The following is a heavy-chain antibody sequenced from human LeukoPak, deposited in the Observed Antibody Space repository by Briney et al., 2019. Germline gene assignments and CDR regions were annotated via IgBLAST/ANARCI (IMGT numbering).Heavy chain of an antibody. V-gene: IGHV4-59*12. J-gene: IGHJ2*01. D-gene: IGHD2/OR15-2a*01. CDR1: GGSISSYY. CDR3: ARYSTTWPYWYFDL. CDR2: IYYSGNT. Sequence: SETLSLTCTVSGGSISSYYWSWIRQPPGKGLEWIGYIYYSGNTYYSPSLKSRVTISVDNSKNQFSLKLTSVTAADTAAYYCARYSTTWPYWYFDLWGRGTLVTVSS.